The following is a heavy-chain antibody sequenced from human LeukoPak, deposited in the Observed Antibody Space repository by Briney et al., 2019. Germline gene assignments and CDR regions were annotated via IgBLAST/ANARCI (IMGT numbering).Heavy chain of an antibody. CDR2: FDPEDGET. CDR1: GYTLTELS. CDR3: ARGFYVWGSYRSPPFDY. D-gene: IGHD3-16*02. V-gene: IGHV1-24*01. Sequence: GASVQVSCKVSGYTLTELSMHWVRQAPGKGLEWMGGFDPEDGETIYAQKFQGRVTMTEDTSTDTAYMELSSLRSEDTAVYYCARGFYVWGSYRSPPFDYWGQGTLVTVSS. J-gene: IGHJ4*02.